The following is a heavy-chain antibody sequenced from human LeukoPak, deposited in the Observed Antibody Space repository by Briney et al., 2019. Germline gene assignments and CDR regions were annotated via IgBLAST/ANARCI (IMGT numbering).Heavy chain of an antibody. V-gene: IGHV3-74*01. CDR3: ARGGGYSYGYLI. CDR2: INSDGSST. CDR1: GFTFSSYW. D-gene: IGHD5-18*01. J-gene: IGHJ4*02. Sequence: GGSLRLSCAASGFTFSSYWMHWVRQAPGKGLVWVSRINSDGSSTNYADSVKGRFTISRDNAKNTLYLQMNSLRAEDTAVYYCARGGGYSYGYLIWGQGTLVTVSS.